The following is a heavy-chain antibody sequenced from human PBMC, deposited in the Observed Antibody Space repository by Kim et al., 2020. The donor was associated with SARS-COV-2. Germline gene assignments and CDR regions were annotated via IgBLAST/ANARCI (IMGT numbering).Heavy chain of an antibody. D-gene: IGHD6-13*01. J-gene: IGHJ4*02. V-gene: IGHV3-20*01. CDR2: INWNGGST. CDR3: ARVGEQQLFYYFDY. Sequence: GGSLRLSCAASGFTFDDYGMSWVRQAPGKGLEWVSGINWNGGSTGYADSVKGRFTISRDNAKNSLYLQMNSLRAEDTALYHCARVGEQQLFYYFDYWGQGTLVTVSS. CDR1: GFTFDDYG.